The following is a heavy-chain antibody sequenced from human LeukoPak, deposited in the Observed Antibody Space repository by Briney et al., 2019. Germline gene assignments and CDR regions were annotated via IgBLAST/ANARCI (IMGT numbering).Heavy chain of an antibody. CDR2: ISSSGSTI. D-gene: IGHD1-1*01. Sequence: GGSLRLSCAASGFTFSSYEMHWVGQAPGKGVEWVSYISSSGSTIYYADSVKGRFTISRDNAKNSLYLQMNSLRAEDTAVYYCARELEAFDIWGQGTMVTVSS. J-gene: IGHJ3*02. CDR1: GFTFSSYE. V-gene: IGHV3-48*03. CDR3: ARELEAFDI.